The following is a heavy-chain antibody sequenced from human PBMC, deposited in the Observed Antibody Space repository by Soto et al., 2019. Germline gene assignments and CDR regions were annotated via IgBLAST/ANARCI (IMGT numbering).Heavy chain of an antibody. CDR1: GGSISSSSYY. CDR2: IYHSGST. Sequence: PSETLSLTCTVSGGSISSSSYYWGWIRQPPGKGLEWIGYIYHSGSTYYNPSLKSRVTISVDRSKNQFSLKLSSVTAADTAVYYCARGRGYSYGLDPWGQGTLVTVSS. V-gene: IGHV4-39*07. D-gene: IGHD5-18*01. J-gene: IGHJ5*02. CDR3: ARGRGYSYGLDP.